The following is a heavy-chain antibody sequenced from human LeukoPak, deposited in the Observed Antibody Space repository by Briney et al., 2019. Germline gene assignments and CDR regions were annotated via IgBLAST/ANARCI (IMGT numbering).Heavy chain of an antibody. CDR2: IIPIFGTA. CDR3: ARDITGLGSGSYALDY. J-gene: IGHJ4*02. D-gene: IGHD3-10*01. CDR1: GGTFSTYA. V-gene: IGHV1-69*13. Sequence: ASVKVSCKASGGTFSTYAISWVRQAPGRGLEWMGGIIPIFGTANYAQKFQGRVTITADESTSTAYMELSSLRSEDTAVYYCARDITGLGSGSYALDYWGQGTLVTVSS.